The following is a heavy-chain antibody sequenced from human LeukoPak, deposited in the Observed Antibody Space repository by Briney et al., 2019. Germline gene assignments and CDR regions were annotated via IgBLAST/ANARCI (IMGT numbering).Heavy chain of an antibody. CDR3: ARDTVALTTDY. D-gene: IGHD6-19*01. Sequence: SETLSLTCTVSGGSISGFYWSWIRQPAGKGLEWIGRIYTSGSTNYNPSLKSRVTMSVDTSKNQFSLKLSSVTAADTAVYYCARDTVALTTDYWGQGTLVTVSS. CDR1: GGSISGFY. J-gene: IGHJ4*02. CDR2: IYTSGST. V-gene: IGHV4-4*07.